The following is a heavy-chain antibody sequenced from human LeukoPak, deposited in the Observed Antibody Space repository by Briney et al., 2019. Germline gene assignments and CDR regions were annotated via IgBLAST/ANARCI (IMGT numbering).Heavy chain of an antibody. J-gene: IGHJ4*02. CDR2: IHHNGDT. Sequence: SETLSLTCTVSGGSLSSGGYYWSWIRQPPEKGLEWLGYIHHNGDTYYNPSLEGRVTISVETSENQFSLKLTSVTAADTAVYYCARDAYSYTENWGQGALVTVSS. CDR1: GGSLSSGGYY. CDR3: ARDAYSYTEN. V-gene: IGHV4-30-2*01. D-gene: IGHD5-24*01.